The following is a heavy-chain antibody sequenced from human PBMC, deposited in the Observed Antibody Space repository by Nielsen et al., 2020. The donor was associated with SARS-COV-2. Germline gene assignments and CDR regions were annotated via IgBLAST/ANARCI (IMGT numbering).Heavy chain of an antibody. Sequence: SETLSLTCTVSGGSLSRYYWTWIRQSPGNGLEWIGYVHHTGDTNYSPSLRSRVTISLDASKNQFSLRLTSVTTADTAVYYCAAKYGGEWLAVFDYWGQGTQVTVSS. CDR2: VHHTGDT. CDR1: GGSLSRYY. J-gene: IGHJ4*01. CDR3: AAKYGGEWLAVFDY. V-gene: IGHV4-59*01. D-gene: IGHD6-19*01.